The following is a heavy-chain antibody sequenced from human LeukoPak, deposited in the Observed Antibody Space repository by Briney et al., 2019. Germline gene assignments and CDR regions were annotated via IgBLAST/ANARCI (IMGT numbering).Heavy chain of an antibody. V-gene: IGHV3-30*02. J-gene: IGHJ4*02. D-gene: IGHD3-10*01. CDR1: GFTFSSYG. CDR2: IRYDGSNK. Sequence: PGGSLRLSCAASGFTFSSYGMHWVRQAPGKGLGWVAFIRYDGSNKYYADSVKGRFTISRDNSKNTLYLQMNSLRAEDTAVYYCAKDRRIYYGSGSYHPFDYWGQGTLVTVSS. CDR3: AKDRRIYYGSGSYHPFDY.